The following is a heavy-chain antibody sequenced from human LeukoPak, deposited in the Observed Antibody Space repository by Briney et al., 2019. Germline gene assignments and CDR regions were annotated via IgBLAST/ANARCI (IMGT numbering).Heavy chain of an antibody. CDR3: VYKGITMPPGAFDI. J-gene: IGHJ3*02. V-gene: IGHV1-46*01. D-gene: IGHD3-10*01. Sequence: ASVKVSCKASGYTFSMYNMHWVRQAPGQGLEWMGIINPSGGTSYAQKLQGRITMTRDTSTSTLYMELSSLRSEDTAVYYCVYKGITMPPGAFDIWGQGTMVTVSS. CDR1: GYTFSMYN. CDR2: INPSGGT.